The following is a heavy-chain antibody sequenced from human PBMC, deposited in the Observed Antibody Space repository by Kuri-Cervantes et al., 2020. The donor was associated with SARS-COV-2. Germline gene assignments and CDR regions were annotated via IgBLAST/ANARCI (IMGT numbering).Heavy chain of an antibody. CDR3: ARGEVTIFGVVIMGAFDI. CDR1: GFTFSSYS. J-gene: IGHJ3*02. CDR2: ISSSSSYI. D-gene: IGHD3-3*01. Sequence: GGSLRLSCAASGFTFSSYSMNWVRQAPGKGLEWVSSISSSSSYIYYADSVKGRFTISRDNAKNSLYLQMNSLRAEDTAVYYCARGEVTIFGVVIMGAFDIWGQGTMVTVSS. V-gene: IGHV3-21*01.